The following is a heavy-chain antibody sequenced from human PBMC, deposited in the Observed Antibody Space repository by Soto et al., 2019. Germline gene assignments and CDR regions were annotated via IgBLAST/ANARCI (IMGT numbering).Heavy chain of an antibody. CDR3: ARHVIPVAVRAEISPVDY. V-gene: IGHV4-39*01. CDR2: IYYSGST. J-gene: IGHJ4*02. Sequence: SETLSLTCTVSGGSISSSSYYWGWIRQPPGKGLEWIGSIYYSGSTYYNPSLKSRVTISVEKSKNQFSLKLSSVTAADTAVYYCARHVIPVAVRAEISPVDYWGQGTLVTVSS. CDR1: GGSISSSSYY. D-gene: IGHD6-19*01.